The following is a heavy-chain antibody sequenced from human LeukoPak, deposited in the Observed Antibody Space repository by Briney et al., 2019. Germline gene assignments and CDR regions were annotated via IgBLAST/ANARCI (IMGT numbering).Heavy chain of an antibody. V-gene: IGHV1-24*01. CDR3: ATVGILTGYDYCYYGMDF. Sequence: GASGKVSCKVSGYTLTALSIHWVGQARGQGRGWRGGFDPEDGKTIHPQKSQPRVTMTEYTFTDTAYMELSSLRSEDTAVYYCATVGILTGYDYCYYGMDFWGQGTTVTVSS. CDR1: GYTLTALS. CDR2: FDPEDGKT. J-gene: IGHJ6*02. D-gene: IGHD3-9*01.